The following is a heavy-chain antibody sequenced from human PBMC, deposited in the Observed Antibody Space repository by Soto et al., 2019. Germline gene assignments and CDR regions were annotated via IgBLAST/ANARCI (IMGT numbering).Heavy chain of an antibody. CDR2: ISGSGGST. V-gene: IGHV3-23*01. Sequence: GGSLRLSTAASGFTFSSYAMSWVRQAPGKGLEWVSAISGSGGSTYYADSVKGRFTISGDNSKNTLYLQMNSLRAEDTAVYYCAKDPLGLRSYNWFDPWGQGTLVTVSS. J-gene: IGHJ5*02. D-gene: IGHD4-17*01. CDR1: GFTFSSYA. CDR3: AKDPLGLRSYNWFDP.